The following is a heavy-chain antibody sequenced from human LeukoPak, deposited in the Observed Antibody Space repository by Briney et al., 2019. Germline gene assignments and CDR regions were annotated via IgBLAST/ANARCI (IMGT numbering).Heavy chain of an antibody. V-gene: IGHV1-2*02. CDR3: ASDFDFWSGYSADY. CDR1: GYTFTGYY. J-gene: IGHJ4*02. Sequence: ASVKVSCKXSGYTFTGYYMHWVRQAPGQGLEWMGWINPNSGGTNYAQKFQGRVTMTRDTSISTAYMELSRLRSDDTAVYYCASDFDFWSGYSADYWGQGTLVTVSS. D-gene: IGHD3-3*01. CDR2: INPNSGGT.